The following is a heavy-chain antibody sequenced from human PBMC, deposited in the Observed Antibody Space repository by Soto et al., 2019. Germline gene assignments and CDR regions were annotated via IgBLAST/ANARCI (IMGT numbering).Heavy chain of an antibody. CDR2: VSGSGDST. J-gene: IGHJ5*02. V-gene: IGHV3-23*01. Sequence: GGSLRLSCAVSGFTFSNYAMSWVRQAPGKGLEWVSAVSGSGDSTYYADSVKGRFTISRDNSKNTLYLQMISLRVEDTAVYYCAKGDRWAAAGLGNWFDPWGQGTLVTVSS. D-gene: IGHD6-13*01. CDR1: GFTFSNYA. CDR3: AKGDRWAAAGLGNWFDP.